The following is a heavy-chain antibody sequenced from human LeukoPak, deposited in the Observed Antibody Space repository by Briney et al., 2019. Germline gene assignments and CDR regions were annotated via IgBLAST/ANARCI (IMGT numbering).Heavy chain of an antibody. CDR3: AFSRYYDISNWFDP. D-gene: IGHD3-9*01. CDR2: ISAYNGNT. Sequence: ASVKVSCKVSGYTFTSYGISWVRQAPGQGLEWMGWISAYNGNTNYAQKLQGRVTMTTDTSTSTAYMELRSLRSDDTAVYYCAFSRYYDISNWFDPWGQGTLVTVSS. J-gene: IGHJ5*02. CDR1: GYTFTSYG. V-gene: IGHV1-18*01.